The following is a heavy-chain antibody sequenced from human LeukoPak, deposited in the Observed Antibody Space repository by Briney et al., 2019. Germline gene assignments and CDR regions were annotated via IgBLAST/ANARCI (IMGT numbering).Heavy chain of an antibody. CDR1: GFTFSSYW. D-gene: IGHD6-19*01. CDR3: ATTVAGTRNAFDI. J-gene: IGHJ3*02. Sequence: GGSLRLSCAASGFTFSSYWMHWVRQAPGKGLVWVSRINSDGSSTSYADSVKGRFTISRDNAKNTLYLQMNSLRAEDTAVYYCATTVAGTRNAFDIWGQGTMVTVSP. V-gene: IGHV3-74*01. CDR2: INSDGSST.